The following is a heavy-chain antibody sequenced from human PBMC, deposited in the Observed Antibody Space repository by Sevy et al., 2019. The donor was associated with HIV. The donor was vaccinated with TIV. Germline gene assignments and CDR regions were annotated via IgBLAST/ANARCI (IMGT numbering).Heavy chain of an antibody. J-gene: IGHJ6*02. CDR1: GFTFSNYP. D-gene: IGHD2-2*01. CDR2: ISYDGNNK. CDR3: ARDCSSATCLWGLDV. V-gene: IGHV3-30*04. Sequence: GGSLRLSCAASGFTFSNYPMYWVRQAPGKGLEWVATISYDGNNKYYADSVKGRFTISRDNAKTSLYLQMNSLRAEDTAVYYCARDCSSATCLWGLDVWGQGTTVTVSS.